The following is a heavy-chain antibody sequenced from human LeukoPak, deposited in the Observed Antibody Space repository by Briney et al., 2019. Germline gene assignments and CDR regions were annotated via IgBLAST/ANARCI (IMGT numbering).Heavy chain of an antibody. V-gene: IGHV1-2*02. CDR3: ARDMITFGGPPNY. CDR1: GGTFSSYA. D-gene: IGHD3-16*01. Sequence: ASVKVSCKASGGTFSSYAISWVRQAPGQGLEWMGWINPNSGGTNYAQKFQGRVTMTRDTSISTAYMELSRLRSDDTAVYYCARDMITFGGPPNYWGQGTLVTVSS. CDR2: INPNSGGT. J-gene: IGHJ4*02.